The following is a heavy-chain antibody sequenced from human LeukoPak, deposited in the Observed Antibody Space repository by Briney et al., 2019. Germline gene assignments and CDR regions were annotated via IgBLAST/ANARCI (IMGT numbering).Heavy chain of an antibody. CDR3: TRSPYYNGYDS. CDR1: GSDFSSHS. J-gene: IGHJ5*01. Sequence: GGSLRLSCAASGSDFSSHSMHWVRQPPGEGLVWVSRTTRDGSTTTYADSVKGRFTISRDNAKNTLYLQMNSLRVEDTAVYYCTRSPYYNGYDSWGQGTLVAVSS. D-gene: IGHD3-10*01. V-gene: IGHV3-74*03. CDR2: TTRDGSTT.